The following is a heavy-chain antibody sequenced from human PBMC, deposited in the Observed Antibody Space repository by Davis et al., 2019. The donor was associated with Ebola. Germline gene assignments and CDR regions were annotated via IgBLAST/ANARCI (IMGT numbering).Heavy chain of an antibody. CDR2: ISYDGSSK. J-gene: IGHJ6*02. CDR3: AKGGKSYYYGMDV. Sequence: LSLTCAASGFTFSTYGMYWVRQAPVKGLEWVALISYDGSSKYYADFVKGRFTISRDNSKNTLYLQMNSLRAEDTAVYYCAKGGKSYYYGMDVWGQGTTVTVSS. CDR1: GFTFSTYG. V-gene: IGHV3-30*18.